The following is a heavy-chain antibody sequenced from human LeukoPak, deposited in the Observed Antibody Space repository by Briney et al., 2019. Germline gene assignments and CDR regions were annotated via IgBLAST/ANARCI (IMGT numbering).Heavy chain of an antibody. V-gene: IGHV5-51*01. CDR1: GYIFTSYW. Sequence: SCMGFGYIFTSYWIGWVRQLPGKCLGWMGIIYPGDSDTIYSPSFQGQVTISADKSIGTAYLQWSSLKASDTAMYYCARQTDYRFDYWGQGTLVIVSS. CDR3: ARQTDYRFDY. J-gene: IGHJ4*01. CDR2: IYPGDSDT. D-gene: IGHD4-11*01.